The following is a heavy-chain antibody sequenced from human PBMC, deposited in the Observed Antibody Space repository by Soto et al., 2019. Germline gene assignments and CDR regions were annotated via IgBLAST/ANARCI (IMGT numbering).Heavy chain of an antibody. CDR1: GGSFSGYY. D-gene: IGHD3-3*01. Sequence: SETLSLTCAVYGGSFSGYYWSWIRQPPGKGLEWIGEINHSGSTNYNPSLKSRVTISVDTSKNQFSLKLSSVTAADTAVYYCARGGPFGVVISFIDYWGQGTLVTVS. J-gene: IGHJ4*02. CDR3: ARGGPFGVVISFIDY. V-gene: IGHV4-34*01. CDR2: INHSGST.